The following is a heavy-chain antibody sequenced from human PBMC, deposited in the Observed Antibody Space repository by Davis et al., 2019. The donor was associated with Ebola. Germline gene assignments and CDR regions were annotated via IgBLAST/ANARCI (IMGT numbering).Heavy chain of an antibody. Sequence: GESLKISCAASGFTFSDYYMHWIRQAPGKGLEWVSYISSTGLYTNYADSVKGRFTISRDNAKNSLYLQVNSLRDEDTAVYYCTRDTRSSGWYGDFDSWGQGTLVTVSS. V-gene: IGHV3-11*05. CDR1: GFTFSDYY. D-gene: IGHD6-19*01. J-gene: IGHJ4*02. CDR3: TRDTRSSGWYGDFDS. CDR2: ISSTGLYT.